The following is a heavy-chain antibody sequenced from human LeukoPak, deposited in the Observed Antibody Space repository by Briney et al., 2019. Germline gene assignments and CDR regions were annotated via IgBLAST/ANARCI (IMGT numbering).Heavy chain of an antibody. V-gene: IGHV3-66*01. J-gene: IGHJ2*01. CDR3: AREGSSGWYVKYFDL. D-gene: IGHD6-19*01. Sequence: GGSLRLSCAASGFTVSSNYMSWVRQAPGKGLEWVSVIYSGGSTYYADSVKGRFTISRDNSKNTLYLRMNSLRAEDTAVYYCAREGSSGWYVKYFDLWGRGTLVTVSS. CDR2: IYSGGST. CDR1: GFTVSSNY.